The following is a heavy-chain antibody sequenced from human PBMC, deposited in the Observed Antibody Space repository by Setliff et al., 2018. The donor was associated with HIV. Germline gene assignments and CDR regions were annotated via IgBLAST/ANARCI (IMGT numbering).Heavy chain of an antibody. CDR1: GDSVSSNNAA. V-gene: IGHV6-1*01. Sequence: SQTLSLTCAISGDSVSSNNAAWNWIRQSPLRGLEWLGRTYFRSKWYFDYAVSVKSRIIINPDTSKNQFSLHLNSVTPEDTAVYYCARGSYGSVLLWGQVTLVTVSS. J-gene: IGHJ4*02. CDR2: TYFRSKWYF. D-gene: IGHD6-19*01. CDR3: ARGSYGSVLL.